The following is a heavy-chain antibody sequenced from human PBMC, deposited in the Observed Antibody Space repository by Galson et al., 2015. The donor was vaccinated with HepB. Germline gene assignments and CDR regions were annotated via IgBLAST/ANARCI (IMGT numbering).Heavy chain of an antibody. CDR1: GGSFSGYY. D-gene: IGHD3-3*01. Sequence: ETLSLTCAVYGGSFSGYYWSWIRQPPGKGLEWIGEINHSGSTNYNPSLKSRVTISVDTSKNQFSLKLSSVTAADTAVYYCARAYLSDFCDYWGQGTLVTVSS. CDR3: ARAYLSDFCDY. J-gene: IGHJ4*02. CDR2: INHSGST. V-gene: IGHV4-34*01.